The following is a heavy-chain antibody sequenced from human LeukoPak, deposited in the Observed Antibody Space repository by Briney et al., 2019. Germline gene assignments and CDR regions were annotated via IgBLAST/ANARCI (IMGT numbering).Heavy chain of an antibody. CDR1: GGSISSSNW. J-gene: IGHJ6*03. CDR2: IYHSGST. Sequence: SETLSLTCALSGGSISSSNWWSWVRPPPGKGLEWIGEIYHSGSTNYNPSLKSRVTISVDKSKNQFSLKLSSVTAADTAVYYCARVQLGVSSSYYYYYMDVWGKGTTVTVSS. V-gene: IGHV4-4*02. CDR3: ARVQLGVSSSYYYYYMDV. D-gene: IGHD6-6*01.